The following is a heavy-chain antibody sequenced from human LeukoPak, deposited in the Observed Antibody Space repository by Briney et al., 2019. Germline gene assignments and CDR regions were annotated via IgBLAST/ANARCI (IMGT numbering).Heavy chain of an antibody. V-gene: IGHV3-30*04. Sequence: GRSLRLSCAASGFTFSSYAMHWVRQAPGKGLEWVAVISYDGSNKYYADSVKGRFTISRDNSKNTLYLQMNSLKAEDTAVYCCARDDRYCSGGSCFARSHNFDYWGQGTLVTVSS. CDR1: GFTFSSYA. CDR3: ARDDRYCSGGSCFARSHNFDY. D-gene: IGHD2-15*01. CDR2: ISYDGSNK. J-gene: IGHJ4*02.